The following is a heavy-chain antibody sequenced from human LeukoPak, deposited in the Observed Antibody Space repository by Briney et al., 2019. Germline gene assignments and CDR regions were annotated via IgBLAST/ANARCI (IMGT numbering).Heavy chain of an antibody. J-gene: IGHJ3*02. V-gene: IGHV3-15*01. D-gene: IGHD3-22*01. CDR1: GFTFSNAW. CDR3: TTDPVTMIVVVMSYWREAFDI. CDR2: IKSKTDGGTT. Sequence: GGSLRLSCAASGFTFSNAWMSWVRQAPGKGLEWVGRIKSKTDGGTTDYAAPVKGRFTISRDDSKNTLYLQMNSLKTEDTAVYYCTTDPVTMIVVVMSYWREAFDIWGQGTMVTVSS.